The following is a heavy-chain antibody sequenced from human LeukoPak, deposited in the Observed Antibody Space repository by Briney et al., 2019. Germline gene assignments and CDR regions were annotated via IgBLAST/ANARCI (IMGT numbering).Heavy chain of an antibody. CDR3: ARDVQLWTGAVDY. CDR1: GFTFSSYG. Sequence: PGGSLRLSCAASGFTFSSYGMHWVRQAPGKGLEWVAVIWYDGSNKYYADSVKGRFTISRDNSKNTLYLQMNSLRAEDTAVYYCARDVQLWTGAVDYWGQGTLVTVSS. J-gene: IGHJ4*02. D-gene: IGHD5-18*01. CDR2: IWYDGSNK. V-gene: IGHV3-33*01.